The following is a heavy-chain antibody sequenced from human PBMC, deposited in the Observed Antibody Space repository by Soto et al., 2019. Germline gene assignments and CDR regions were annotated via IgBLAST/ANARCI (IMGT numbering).Heavy chain of an antibody. Sequence: EVQLVESGGGLVQPGGSLRLSCAASGFTFSSYSMNWVRQAPGKGLEWVSYISSSSSTIYYADSVKGRFTISRDNDKNTLYLQRNSLRDEETAVYYCARDEDDISDAFDIWGQGTMVAVSS. D-gene: IGHD1-1*01. J-gene: IGHJ3*02. CDR3: ARDEDDISDAFDI. CDR2: ISSSSSTI. CDR1: GFTFSSYS. V-gene: IGHV3-48*02.